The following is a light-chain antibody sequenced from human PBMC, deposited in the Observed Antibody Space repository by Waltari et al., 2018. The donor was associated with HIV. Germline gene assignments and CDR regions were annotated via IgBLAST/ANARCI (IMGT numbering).Light chain of an antibody. CDR3: CSYTGTGVL. V-gene: IGLV2-23*02. J-gene: IGLJ2*01. CDR2: EVT. Sequence: QSALTQPASVSGSPGQSITISCTGTSSDVGAYNLVSWYQQHPGTAPKLMIFEVTTRPSGVSDRFSGSRSGNTASLTISGLQAEDEGDYYCCSYTGTGVLFGRGTKLTVL. CDR1: SSDVGAYNL.